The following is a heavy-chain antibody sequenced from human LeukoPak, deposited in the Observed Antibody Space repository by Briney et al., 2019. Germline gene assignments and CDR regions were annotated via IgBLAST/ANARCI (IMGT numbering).Heavy chain of an antibody. Sequence: GGSLRLSCAASGFTFSSYGMQWVRQAPGKGLEWVAFIQYDGSNKYYADSVKGRFTISRDNSKNTVYLQMNSLRAEDTAVYYCAKAWIVAAVDYWGQGTLVPVST. CDR2: IQYDGSNK. CDR1: GFTFSSYG. D-gene: IGHD1-26*01. CDR3: AKAWIVAAVDY. J-gene: IGHJ4*02. V-gene: IGHV3-30*02.